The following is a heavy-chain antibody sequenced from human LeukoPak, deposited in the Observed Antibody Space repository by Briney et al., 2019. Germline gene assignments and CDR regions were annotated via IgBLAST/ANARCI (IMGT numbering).Heavy chain of an antibody. CDR2: IYYSGST. Sequence: SETLSLTCTVSGGSIRSSSYYWSWIRQPPGKGLEWIGYIYYSGSTNYNPSLKSRVTISVDTSKNQFSLKLSSVTAADTAVYYCAGPGAVAGTGFQHWGQGTLVTVSS. V-gene: IGHV4-61*01. CDR3: AGPGAVAGTGFQH. J-gene: IGHJ1*01. D-gene: IGHD6-19*01. CDR1: GGSIRSSSYY.